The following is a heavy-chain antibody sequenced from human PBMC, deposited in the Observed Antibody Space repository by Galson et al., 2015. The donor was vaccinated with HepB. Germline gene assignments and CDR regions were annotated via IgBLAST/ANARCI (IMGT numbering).Heavy chain of an antibody. CDR1: GFSLSTSGMR. CDR3: ARIGYVGYYGMDV. Sequence: PALVKPTQPLTLTCTFSGFSLSTSGMRVSWIRQPPGKALEWLARIDWDDDKFYSTSLKTRLTISKDTSKNQVVLTMTNMDPVDTATYYCARIGYVGYYGMDVWGQGTTVTVSS. CDR2: IDWDDDK. V-gene: IGHV2-70*04. D-gene: IGHD5-12*01. J-gene: IGHJ6*02.